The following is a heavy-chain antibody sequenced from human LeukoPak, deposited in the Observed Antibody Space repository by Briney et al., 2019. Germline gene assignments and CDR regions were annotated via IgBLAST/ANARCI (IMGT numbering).Heavy chain of an antibody. Sequence: GASVKVSCKASGYTFTGYYMHWVRQAPGQGLEWMGWINPNSGGTNYAQKFQGRVTMTRDTSISTAYMELSRLRSDDTAVYYCARDRGSGWNWFDPWGQGTLVTVSS. CDR3: ARDRGSGWNWFDP. V-gene: IGHV1-2*02. CDR2: INPNSGGT. CDR1: GYTFTGYY. D-gene: IGHD6-19*01. J-gene: IGHJ5*02.